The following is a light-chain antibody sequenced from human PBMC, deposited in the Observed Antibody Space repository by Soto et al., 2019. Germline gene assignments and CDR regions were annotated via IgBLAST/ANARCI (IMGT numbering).Light chain of an antibody. CDR1: RSNIGSNP. J-gene: IGLJ1*01. CDR2: SNN. Sequence: QSALTQPPSASGTPGQRVTISCSGSRSNIGSNPVNWYQQLPGTAPKLLIDSNNQRPSGVPDRFSGSRSGTSASLAISGLHSEDEADYYCAAWDDSLYGRVFGTGTKVTVL. CDR3: AAWDDSLYGRV. V-gene: IGLV1-44*01.